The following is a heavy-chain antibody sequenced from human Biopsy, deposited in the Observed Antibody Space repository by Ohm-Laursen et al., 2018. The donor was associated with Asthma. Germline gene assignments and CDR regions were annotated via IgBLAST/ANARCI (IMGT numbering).Heavy chain of an antibody. J-gene: IGHJ6*02. D-gene: IGHD6-13*01. CDR3: ASPSSSREILYYYYNMDI. CDR1: GGTFGNYA. Sequence: SVKASCKASGGTFGNYAISWVRQAPGLGLEWMGGISPVFGSTNIAQKFQGRVTISADIFTKTAYLEVSSLRSDDTAVYYCASPSSSREILYYYYNMDIWGQGTTVTVSS. V-gene: IGHV1-69*06. CDR2: ISPVFGST.